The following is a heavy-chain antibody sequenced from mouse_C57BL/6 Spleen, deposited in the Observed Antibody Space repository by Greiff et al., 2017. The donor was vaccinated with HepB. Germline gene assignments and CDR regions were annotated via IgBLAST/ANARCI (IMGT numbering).Heavy chain of an antibody. Sequence: VKLQESGAELVKPGASVKISCKASGYAFSSYWMNWVKQRPGKGLEWIGQIYPGDGDTNYNGKFKGKATLTADKSSSTAYMQLSSLTSEDSAVYFCARWGDGDAMDYWGQGTSVTVSS. CDR1: GYAFSSYW. D-gene: IGHD3-3*01. CDR3: ARWGDGDAMDY. J-gene: IGHJ4*01. CDR2: IYPGDGDT. V-gene: IGHV1-80*01.